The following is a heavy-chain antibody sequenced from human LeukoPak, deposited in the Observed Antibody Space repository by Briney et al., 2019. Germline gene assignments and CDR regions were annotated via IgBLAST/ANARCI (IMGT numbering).Heavy chain of an antibody. J-gene: IGHJ4*02. CDR1: GYTFTSYG. CDR2: ISAYNGNT. D-gene: IGHD5-18*01. CDR3: ARDYDVDTTTYYFDN. V-gene: IGHV1-18*01. Sequence: ASVKVSCKASGYTFTSYGISWVRQAPGQGLEWMGWISAYNGNTNYAQKLQGRVTMTTDTSTSTAYMELRSLRSDDTAVYYCARDYDVDTTTYYFDNWGQGTLVTVSS.